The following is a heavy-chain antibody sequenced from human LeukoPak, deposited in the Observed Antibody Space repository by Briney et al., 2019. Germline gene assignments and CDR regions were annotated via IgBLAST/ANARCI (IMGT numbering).Heavy chain of an antibody. V-gene: IGHV3-23*01. CDR3: GKGLNRDYSGIGDH. CDR1: GFTFSNYA. Sequence: PGGSLRLSCAASGFTFSNYAMSWVRQAPGKGLEWVSSMSGSGVYTYYADSVRSRFTISRDNSENKLYLQANSLRAEDTAVYYCGKGLNRDYSGIGDHWGQGTLVTVSS. CDR2: MSGSGVYT. J-gene: IGHJ4*02. D-gene: IGHD5-12*01.